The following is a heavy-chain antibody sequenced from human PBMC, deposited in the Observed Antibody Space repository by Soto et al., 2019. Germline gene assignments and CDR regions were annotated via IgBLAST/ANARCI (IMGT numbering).Heavy chain of an antibody. CDR3: ARERPLVPTRKGWFDP. CDR1: GGSISSGGYY. V-gene: IGHV4-31*03. Sequence: QVQLQESGPGLVKPSQTLSLTCTVSGGSISSGGYYWSWIRQHPGKGLAWIGYIYYSGSTYYNPSLKSRVTISVDTSKNQFSLKLSSVTAADTAVYYCARERPLVPTRKGWFDPWGQGTLVTVSS. D-gene: IGHD2-2*01. CDR2: IYYSGST. J-gene: IGHJ5*02.